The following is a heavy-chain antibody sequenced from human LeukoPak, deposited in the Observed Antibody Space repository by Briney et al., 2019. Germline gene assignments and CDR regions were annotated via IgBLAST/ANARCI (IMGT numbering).Heavy chain of an antibody. CDR2: IYYSGST. J-gene: IGHJ4*02. V-gene: IGHV4-39*01. CDR3: ARPTQQLAPFYY. Sequence: SETLSLTCTVSGGSISSSSYYWGWIRQPPGKGLEWIGSIYYSGSTYYNPSLKSRGTISVDTSKNQFSLKLSSVTAADTAVYYCARPTQQLAPFYYWGQGTLVTVSS. CDR1: GGSISSSSYY. D-gene: IGHD6-13*01.